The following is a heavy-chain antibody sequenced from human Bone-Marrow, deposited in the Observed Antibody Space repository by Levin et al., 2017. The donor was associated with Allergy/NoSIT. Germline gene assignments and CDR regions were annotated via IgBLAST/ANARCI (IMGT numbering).Heavy chain of an antibody. V-gene: IGHV3-21*01. J-gene: IGHJ6*02. CDR2: ISSSSSYI. Sequence: PGGSLRLSCAASGFTFSSYSMNWVRQAPGKGLEWVSSISSSSSYIYYADSVKGRFTISRDNAKNSLYLQMNSLRAEDTAVYYCARDQVGATTYYYYYGMDGWGQGTTVTVSS. D-gene: IGHD1-26*01. CDR3: ARDQVGATTYYYYYGMDG. CDR1: GFTFSSYS.